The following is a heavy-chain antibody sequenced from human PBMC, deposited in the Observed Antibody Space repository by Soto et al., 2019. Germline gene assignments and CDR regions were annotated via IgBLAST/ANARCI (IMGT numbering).Heavy chain of an antibody. J-gene: IGHJ4*02. CDR3: AKDRNYPRGQFHY. D-gene: IGHD1-7*01. CDR2: ISANGQGI. Sequence: PGVSLRLSCAASGFTFSTYALSWVRQAPGKGLEWVSAISANGQGIYYADSVRGRFTISRDNSKNTIFLHMDSLRAEDTAVYYCAKDRNYPRGQFHYWGQGTLVTVSS. CDR1: GFTFSTYA. V-gene: IGHV3-23*01.